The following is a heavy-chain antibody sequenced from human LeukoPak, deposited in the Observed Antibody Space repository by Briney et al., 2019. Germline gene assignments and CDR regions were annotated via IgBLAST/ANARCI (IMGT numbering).Heavy chain of an antibody. CDR2: INHSGST. Sequence: SSETLSLTCAVYGGSFSGYYWSWIRQPPGKGLEWIGEINHSGSTNYNPSLKSRVTISVDTSKNQFSLKLSSVTAADTAVYYCARGEVLWVYWGQGTLVTVSS. CDR3: ARGEVLWVY. CDR1: GGSFSGYY. V-gene: IGHV4-34*01. J-gene: IGHJ4*02. D-gene: IGHD3-16*01.